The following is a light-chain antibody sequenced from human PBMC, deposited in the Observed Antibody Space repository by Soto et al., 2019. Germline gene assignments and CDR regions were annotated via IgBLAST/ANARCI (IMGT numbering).Light chain of an antibody. CDR3: QQRSNWPPLT. V-gene: IGKV3-11*01. CDR2: DAS. J-gene: IGKJ4*01. CDR1: QSVSSY. Sequence: EIVLTQSPATLSLSPGERATLSCRASQSVSSYLAWYQQKPGQAPRLLIYDASNRATGIPARFSGSGSGTDFPLTISRLEAEEFGVYYCQQRSNWPPLTFGGGTKVEIK.